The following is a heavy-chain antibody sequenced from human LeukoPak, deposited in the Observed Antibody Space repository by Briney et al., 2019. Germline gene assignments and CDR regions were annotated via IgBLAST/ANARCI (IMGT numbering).Heavy chain of an antibody. J-gene: IGHJ4*02. CDR1: GGSFSGYY. Sequence: SETLSLTCAVYGGSFSGYYWSWIRQPPGKGLEWIGEINHSGSTNYNPSLKSRVTISVGTSKNQFSLKLSSVTAADTAVYYCARGGGIAAAGTYFDYWGQGTLVTVSS. CDR3: ARGGGIAAAGTYFDY. V-gene: IGHV4-34*01. CDR2: INHSGST. D-gene: IGHD6-13*01.